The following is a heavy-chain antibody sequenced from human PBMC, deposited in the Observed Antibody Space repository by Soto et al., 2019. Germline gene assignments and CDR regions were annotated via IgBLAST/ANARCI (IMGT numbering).Heavy chain of an antibody. CDR3: AKGESSIAARPLDY. Sequence: GGSLRLSCAASGFTFSSYAMSWVRQAPGKGLEWVSAISGSGGSTYYADSVKDRFTNSRDNSKNTLYLQMNSLRAEDTAVYYWAKGESSIAARPLDYWGQGTLVTVSS. CDR1: GFTFSSYA. CDR2: ISGSGGST. D-gene: IGHD6-6*01. J-gene: IGHJ4*02. V-gene: IGHV3-23*01.